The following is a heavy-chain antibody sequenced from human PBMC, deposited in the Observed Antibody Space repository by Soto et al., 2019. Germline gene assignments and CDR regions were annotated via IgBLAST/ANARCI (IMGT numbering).Heavy chain of an antibody. Sequence: EVPLLESGGGLVQPGGSLRLSCAASGFTFSSYAMSWVRQAPGTGLEWVSAISGSGGSTYYADSVKGRFTISKDNTRNRRYLKRYGMKASDNAVYYCAKDRSSGYSDGFYYFDYWGQGTLVTVSS. CDR2: ISGSGGST. CDR1: GFTFSSYA. D-gene: IGHD5-18*01. V-gene: IGHV3-23*01. CDR3: AKDRSSGYSDGFYYFDY. J-gene: IGHJ4*02.